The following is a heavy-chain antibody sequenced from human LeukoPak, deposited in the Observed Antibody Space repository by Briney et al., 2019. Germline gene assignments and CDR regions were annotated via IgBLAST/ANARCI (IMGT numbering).Heavy chain of an antibody. CDR1: EYSFTSYW. CDR2: IYPGDSDT. CDR3: ARSYYDILTGYSSYYFDY. D-gene: IGHD3-9*01. Sequence: GESLKISCKGSEYSFTSYWIGWVRQMPGKGLEWMGIIYPGDSDTRYSPSFQGQVTISADKSISTAYLQWSSLKASDTAMYYCARSYYDILTGYSSYYFDYWGQGTLVTVSS. V-gene: IGHV5-51*01. J-gene: IGHJ4*02.